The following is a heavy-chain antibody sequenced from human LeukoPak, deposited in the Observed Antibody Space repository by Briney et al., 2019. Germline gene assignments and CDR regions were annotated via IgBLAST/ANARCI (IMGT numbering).Heavy chain of an antibody. CDR3: VRAPPGTGWLIDH. Sequence: PGGSLRLSCAASGFAFSNYDMLWVRQATGKGLEWVSAINTAADTYSPDSVKGRFTISRENTKSSLYLQMNSLRVGDTAVYYCVRAPPGTGWLIDHWGQGTLVAVSS. CDR1: GFAFSNYD. CDR2: INTAADT. J-gene: IGHJ4*02. V-gene: IGHV3-13*04. D-gene: IGHD6-19*01.